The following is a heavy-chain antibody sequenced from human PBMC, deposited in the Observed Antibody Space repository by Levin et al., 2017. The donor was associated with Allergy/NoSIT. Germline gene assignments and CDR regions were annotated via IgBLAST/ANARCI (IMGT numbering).Heavy chain of an antibody. Sequence: PGGSLRLSCAASGFTFSDYYMSWIRQAPGKGLEWVSYISSSGSTIYYADSVKGRFTISRDNAKNSLYLQMNSLRAEDTAVYYCARVRWQQLVPGAFDIWGQGTMVTVSS. J-gene: IGHJ3*02. CDR3: ARVRWQQLVPGAFDI. CDR2: ISSSGSTI. V-gene: IGHV3-11*01. D-gene: IGHD6-13*01. CDR1: GFTFSDYY.